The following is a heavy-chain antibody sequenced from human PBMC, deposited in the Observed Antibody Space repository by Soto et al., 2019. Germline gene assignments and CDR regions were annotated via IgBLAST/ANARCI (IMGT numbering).Heavy chain of an antibody. J-gene: IGHJ5*01. CDR2: INPSGST. Sequence: ASVKISCKASGYTFTTYYMHWVRQASGQELEWMGIINPSGSTSYAQKFQGRVTMTRDTSTSTVYMELSSLRSEDTAVYYFARVYGSGGSCSAVDSWGHGTLVTVSS. CDR3: ARVYGSGGSCSAVDS. V-gene: IGHV1-46*03. CDR1: GYTFTTYY. D-gene: IGHD2-15*01.